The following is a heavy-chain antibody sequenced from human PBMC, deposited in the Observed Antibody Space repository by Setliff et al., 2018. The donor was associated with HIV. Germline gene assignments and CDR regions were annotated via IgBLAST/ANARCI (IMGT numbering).Heavy chain of an antibody. J-gene: IGHJ3*02. D-gene: IGHD2-8*01. Sequence: ASVKVSCKASGYSFTTYGISWVRQAPGQELEWMGWIDSYSGKRDYAQKFVGRVSLTTDTSASTAYMELRRLRPGDTGIYYCATKLYCTNGVCLDAFDIWGQGTMVTVSS. CDR1: GYSFTTYG. CDR3: ATKLYCTNGVCLDAFDI. CDR2: IDSYSGKR. V-gene: IGHV1-18*01.